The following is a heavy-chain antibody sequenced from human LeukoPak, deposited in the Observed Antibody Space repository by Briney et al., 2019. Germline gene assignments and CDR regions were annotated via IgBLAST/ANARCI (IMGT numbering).Heavy chain of an antibody. Sequence: SETLSLTCTVSGGSISSDYWSWIRQPPGKGLEWVGYIYYSGRTFYNPSLKSRITMSVDTSKNQFSLKLSSVPAADTAISYCARGFYSPAYWGQGTFVTVSS. CDR2: IYYSGRT. J-gene: IGHJ4*02. D-gene: IGHD4-11*01. CDR1: GGSISSDY. V-gene: IGHV4-59*01. CDR3: ARGFYSPAY.